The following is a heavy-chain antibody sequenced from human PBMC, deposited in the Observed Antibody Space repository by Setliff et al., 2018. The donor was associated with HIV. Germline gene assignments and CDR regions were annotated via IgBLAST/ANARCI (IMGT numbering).Heavy chain of an antibody. D-gene: IGHD3-16*01. CDR2: IRSKAYGGTT. V-gene: IGHV3-49*04. Sequence: GGSLRLSCTVSGFTFGDYAMSWVRQAPGKGLEWVGFIRSKAYGGTTEYAASVKGRFTISRDDSKSIAYLQMNSLRAEDTAVYYCASRPPYEKYLAVFDYWGQGTLVTVSS. CDR1: GFTFGDYA. J-gene: IGHJ4*02. CDR3: ASRPPYEKYLAVFDY.